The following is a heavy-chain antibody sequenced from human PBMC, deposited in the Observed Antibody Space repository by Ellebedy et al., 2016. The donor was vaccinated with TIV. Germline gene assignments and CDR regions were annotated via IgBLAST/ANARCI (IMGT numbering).Heavy chain of an antibody. CDR1: GFTFSTYW. D-gene: IGHD3-22*01. V-gene: IGHV3-74*03. CDR3: TTGAGHHYDY. J-gene: IGHJ4*02. CDR2: VKNDGSVT. Sequence: GESLKISCAASGFTFSTYWVHWVRQAPGKGLVWVSVVKNDGSVTYADSVKGRFTISRDNARNTVYLQMSSLRVEDTAIYYCTTGAGHHYDYWGRGTLVTVS.